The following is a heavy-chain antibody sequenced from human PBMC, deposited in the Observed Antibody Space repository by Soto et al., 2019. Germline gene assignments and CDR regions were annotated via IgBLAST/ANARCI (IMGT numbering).Heavy chain of an antibody. V-gene: IGHV4-38-2*02. Sequence: LALTCAVSGYSISSGYYWGWIRQPPGKGLEWIGSIYHSGSTYYNPSLKSRVTISVDTSKNQFSLKLSSVTAADTAVYYCAREDLDCSSTSCYTVPYYYYYGMDVWGQGTTVTVSS. J-gene: IGHJ6*02. CDR3: AREDLDCSSTSCYTVPYYYYYGMDV. D-gene: IGHD2-2*02. CDR1: GYSISSGYY. CDR2: IYHSGST.